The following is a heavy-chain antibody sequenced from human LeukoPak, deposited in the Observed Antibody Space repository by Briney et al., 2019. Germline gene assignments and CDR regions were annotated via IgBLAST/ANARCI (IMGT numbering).Heavy chain of an antibody. CDR1: GFTFSNAW. J-gene: IGHJ4*02. CDR3: TTGKYGDYYFDN. D-gene: IGHD4-17*01. Sequence: GASLRLCCAASGFTFSNAWMTGVRQPPGEGLEWVGRLKSKTDGGKTDYAAPVKGRFTISRDDSKNTLYLQMNSLKTEDTAVYYCTTGKYGDYYFDNWGQGTLVTVSS. V-gene: IGHV3-15*01. CDR2: LKSKTDGGKT.